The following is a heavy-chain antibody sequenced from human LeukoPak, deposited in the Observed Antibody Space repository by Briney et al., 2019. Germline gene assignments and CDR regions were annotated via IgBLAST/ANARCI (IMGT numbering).Heavy chain of an antibody. D-gene: IGHD1-26*01. CDR3: AKDQGQYSGSDGWFDP. CDR2: ISGSGGST. CDR1: GFTFSSYG. Sequence: GGTLRLSCAASGFTFSSYGMSWVRQAPGKGLEWVSAISGSGGSTYYADSVKGRFTISRDNSKNTLYLQMNSLRAEDTAVYYCAKDQGQYSGSDGWFDPWGQGTLVTVSS. V-gene: IGHV3-23*01. J-gene: IGHJ5*02.